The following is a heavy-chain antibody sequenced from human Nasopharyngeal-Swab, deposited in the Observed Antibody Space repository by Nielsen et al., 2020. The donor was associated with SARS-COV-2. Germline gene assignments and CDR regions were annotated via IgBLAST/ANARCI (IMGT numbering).Heavy chain of an antibody. CDR2: ISFDGSNK. J-gene: IGHJ6*03. CDR1: GFPFSSYG. CDR3: AKDQDDGYYYYYYMDV. V-gene: IGHV3-30*18. D-gene: IGHD2-15*01. Sequence: GGSLRLSCAASGFPFSSYGMHWVRQAPGKGLEWVAVISFDGSNKYYADSVKGRFTISRDNSKNTLYLQMNSLRAEDTAVYYCAKDQDDGYYYYYYMDVWGKGTTVTVSS.